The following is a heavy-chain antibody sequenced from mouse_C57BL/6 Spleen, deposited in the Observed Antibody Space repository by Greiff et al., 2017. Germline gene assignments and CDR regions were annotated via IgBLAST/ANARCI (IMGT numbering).Heavy chain of an antibody. CDR2: IDPENGGP. CDR1: GFNIKDDY. D-gene: IGHD1-1*01. J-gene: IGHJ2*01. V-gene: IGHV14-4*01. CDR3: TTGLGRAY. Sequence: EVQLQQSGAELVRPGASVKLSCTASGFNIKDDYMHWVKQRPEQGLEWIGWIDPENGGPEYASKFQGKATITADTSSNTAYLQLSSLTSEDTAVYYCTTGLGRAYWGQGTTLTVSS.